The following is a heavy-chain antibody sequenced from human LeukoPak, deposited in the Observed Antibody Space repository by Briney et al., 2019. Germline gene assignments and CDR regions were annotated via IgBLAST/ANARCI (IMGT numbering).Heavy chain of an antibody. V-gene: IGHV4-34*01. Sequence: SETLSLTCAVYGGSFSGYYWSWIRQPPGKGLEWIGEINHSGSTNYNPSLKSRVTISVDTSKNQFSLKLNSVTAADTAVYYCARGPYYYDSSGYYPDIMDVWGKGTTVTVSS. CDR2: INHSGST. CDR3: ARGPYYYDSSGYYPDIMDV. CDR1: GGSFSGYY. D-gene: IGHD3-22*01. J-gene: IGHJ6*03.